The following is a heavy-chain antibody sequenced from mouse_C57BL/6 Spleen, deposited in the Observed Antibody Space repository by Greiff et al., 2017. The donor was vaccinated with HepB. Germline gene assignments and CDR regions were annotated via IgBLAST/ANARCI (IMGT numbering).Heavy chain of an antibody. CDR3: ARGHYYYGSSSDY. V-gene: IGHV1-85*01. D-gene: IGHD1-1*01. CDR2: IYPRDGST. Sequence: QVQLKESGPELVKPGASVKLSCKASGYTFTSYDINWVKQRPGQGLEWIGWIYPRDGSTKYNEKFKGKATLTVDTSSSTAYMELHSLTSEDSAVYFCARGHYYYGSSSDYWGQGTTLTVSS. CDR1: GYTFTSYD. J-gene: IGHJ2*01.